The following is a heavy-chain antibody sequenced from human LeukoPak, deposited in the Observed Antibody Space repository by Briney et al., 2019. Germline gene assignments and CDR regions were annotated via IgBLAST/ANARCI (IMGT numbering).Heavy chain of an antibody. CDR3: ARGPSGAFDI. Sequence: AGGSLRLSCAPSGFTFSGYTMNWVRQTPGEGLDWVSSISSDSRYILYADSLKGRFTISRDNAKNSLYLQMNSLRAEDTALYYCARGPSGAFDIWGQGTMVTVSS. CDR1: GFTFSGYT. D-gene: IGHD6-25*01. J-gene: IGHJ3*02. CDR2: ISSDSRYI. V-gene: IGHV3-21*01.